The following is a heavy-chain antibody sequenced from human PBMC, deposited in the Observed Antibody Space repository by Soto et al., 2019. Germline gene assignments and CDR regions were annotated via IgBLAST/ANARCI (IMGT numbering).Heavy chain of an antibody. V-gene: IGHV3-30-3*01. J-gene: IGHJ6*02. CDR1: GFTFSYYA. CDR3: ARDSGGAYNYAMDV. D-gene: IGHD3-10*01. CDR2: MSKDGSNK. Sequence: QVQLVESGGDVVQPGRSLRLSCAGSGFTFSYYAMHWVRQAPGKGLEWVAIMSKDGSNKYYSDSVKGRFTISRDNSKTTPYLQMNSLRAEDTAVFYCARDSGGAYNYAMDVWCQGTTVTVSS.